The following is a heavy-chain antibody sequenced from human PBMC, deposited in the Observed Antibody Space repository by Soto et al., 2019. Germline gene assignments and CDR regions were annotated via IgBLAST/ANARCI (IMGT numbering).Heavy chain of an antibody. V-gene: IGHV4-59*05. J-gene: IGHJ5*02. Sequence: SETLSLTCTVSGASVSDGYWSWIRQPPGEGLEWIGSIYHTGNAYYNPSLKSRVTISVDTSKNQLSLKLTSVTAADAALYYCARDFFDSSDYTTNWFDPWGQGTLVTVSS. CDR2: IYHTGNA. D-gene: IGHD3-22*01. CDR1: GASVSDGY. CDR3: ARDFFDSSDYTTNWFDP.